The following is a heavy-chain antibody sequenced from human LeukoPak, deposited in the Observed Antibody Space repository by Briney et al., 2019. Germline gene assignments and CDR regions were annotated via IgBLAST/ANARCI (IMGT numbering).Heavy chain of an antibody. D-gene: IGHD2-2*02. CDR1: GYTFTGYY. CDR3: ARVRFWVVVPAAIDY. V-gene: IGHV1-2*02. J-gene: IGHJ4*02. CDR2: INPNSGGT. Sequence: ASVKVSCKASGYTFTGYYMHWVRQAPGQGLEWMGWINPNSGGTNYAQKFQGGVTMTRDTSISTAYMELSRLRSDDTAVYYCARVRFWVVVPAAIDYWGQGTLVTVSS.